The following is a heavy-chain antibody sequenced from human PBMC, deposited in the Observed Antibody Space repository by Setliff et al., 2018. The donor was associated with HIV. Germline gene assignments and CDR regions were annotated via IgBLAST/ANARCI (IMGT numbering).Heavy chain of an antibody. D-gene: IGHD6-19*01. J-gene: IGHJ4*02. Sequence: ASVKVSCKASGGTFSSYAISWVRQAPGQGLEWMGWISTYSDETSYAQKLQGRVTMTTDTSTSTAYMELRSLRSDDTAVYYCARDASTGWRTMGFDYWGQGTLVTVSS. V-gene: IGHV1-18*01. CDR3: ARDASTGWRTMGFDY. CDR1: GGTFSSYA. CDR2: ISTYSDET.